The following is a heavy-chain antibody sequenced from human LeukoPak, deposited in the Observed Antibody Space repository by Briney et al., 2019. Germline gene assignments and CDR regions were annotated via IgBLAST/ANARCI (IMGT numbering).Heavy chain of an antibody. CDR1: GGSISSYY. J-gene: IGHJ4*02. CDR3: ARGRDYYGSGRFDY. D-gene: IGHD3-10*01. V-gene: IGHV4-59*01. CDR2: IYYSGST. Sequence: PSETLSLTCTDSGGSISSYYWSWIRQPPGKGLEWIGYIYYSGSTNYNPSLKSRVTISVDTSKNQFSLKLSSVTAADTAVYYCARGRDYYGSGRFDYWGQGTLVTVSS.